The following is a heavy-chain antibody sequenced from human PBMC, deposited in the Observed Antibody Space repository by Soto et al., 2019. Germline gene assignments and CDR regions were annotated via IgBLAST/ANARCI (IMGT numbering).Heavy chain of an antibody. CDR1: GFTFSSYS. CDR3: ARANYYDSSGYYRAPSGDGFDI. Sequence: GGSLRLSCAASGFTFSSYSMNWVRQAPGKGLEWVSYISSSSSTIYNADSVKGRFTVSRDNAKNSLYLQMNSLRTEDTAVYYCARANYYDSSGYYRAPSGDGFDIWGQGTMVTVSS. D-gene: IGHD3-22*01. J-gene: IGHJ3*02. CDR2: ISSSSSTI. V-gene: IGHV3-48*01.